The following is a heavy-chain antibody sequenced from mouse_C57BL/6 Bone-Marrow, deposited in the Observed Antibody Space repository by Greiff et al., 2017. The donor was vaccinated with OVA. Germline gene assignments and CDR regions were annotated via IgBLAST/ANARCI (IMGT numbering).Heavy chain of an antibody. D-gene: IGHD4-1*01. CDR2: ILPGSGST. CDR1: GYTFTGYW. CDR3: APGTLDY. J-gene: IGHJ2*01. Sequence: VKLVESGAELMKPGASVKLSCKATGYTFTGYWIEWVKQRPGNGLEWIGAILPGSGSTNYNDKFKGKATFTADTSYNTAYMQLSSLTTEDSAIYYCAPGTLDYWGQGTTLTVSS. V-gene: IGHV1-9*01.